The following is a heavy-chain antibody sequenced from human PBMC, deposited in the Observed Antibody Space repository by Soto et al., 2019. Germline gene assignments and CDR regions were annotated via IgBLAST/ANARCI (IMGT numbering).Heavy chain of an antibody. Sequence: QVQLVQSGAEMKEPGDSVRVSCEASGYTFTSYYIHWVRQAPGQGLEWMGWINPKFGDTTYAQDFQGRVSMTRDMSINTVYMELSRLTSDDTAIYYCARNMDYYYGPGSGNGHGFWGQGTTVTVFS. V-gene: IGHV1-2*02. CDR3: ARNMDYYYGPGSGNGHGF. J-gene: IGHJ6*02. D-gene: IGHD3-10*01. CDR2: INPKFGDT. CDR1: GYTFTSYY.